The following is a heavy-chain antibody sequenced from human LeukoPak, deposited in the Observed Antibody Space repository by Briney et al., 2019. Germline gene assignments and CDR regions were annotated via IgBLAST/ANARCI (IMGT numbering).Heavy chain of an antibody. Sequence: GGSLRLSCEVSGFSFSNFAMSWVRQAPGKGLEWLSYISSSSRTISYADSLKGRFTVSRDNAKNSVDLQMDSLRAEDTAVYYCARVGTSGWTSDYWGQGTPVTVSS. D-gene: IGHD6-19*01. CDR3: ARVGTSGWTSDY. CDR1: GFSFSNFA. V-gene: IGHV3-48*04. CDR2: ISSSSRTI. J-gene: IGHJ4*02.